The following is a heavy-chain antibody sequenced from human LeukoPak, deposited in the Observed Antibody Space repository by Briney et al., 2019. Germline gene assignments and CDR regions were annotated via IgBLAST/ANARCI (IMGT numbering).Heavy chain of an antibody. D-gene: IGHD5-12*01. J-gene: IGHJ6*03. CDR2: INYGGDT. CDR3: ARGLGWQVAAIGLFYMDV. CDR1: GGSFSGYD. Sequence: PSETLSLTCGVDGGSFSGYDWTWVRQPPGKGLEWIGQINYGGDTNYNPSLKGRVTISVDTSKNQFSLKVTFVTAADTAVYYCARGLGWQVAAIGLFYMDVWGEGATV. V-gene: IGHV4-34*01.